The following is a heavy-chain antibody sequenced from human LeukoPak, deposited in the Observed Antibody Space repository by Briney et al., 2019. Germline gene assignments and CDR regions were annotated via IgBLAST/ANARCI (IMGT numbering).Heavy chain of an antibody. J-gene: IGHJ5*02. CDR1: GGSISSSSYY. D-gene: IGHD3-22*01. V-gene: IGHV4-39*01. Sequence: SETLSLTCTVSGGSISSSSYYWGWIRQPPGKGLEWIGSIYYSGSTYYNPSLKSRVTISVDTSKNQFSLKLSSVTAADTAVYYCARHPTMIVPDNWFDPWGQGTLVTVSS. CDR2: IYYSGST. CDR3: ARHPTMIVPDNWFDP.